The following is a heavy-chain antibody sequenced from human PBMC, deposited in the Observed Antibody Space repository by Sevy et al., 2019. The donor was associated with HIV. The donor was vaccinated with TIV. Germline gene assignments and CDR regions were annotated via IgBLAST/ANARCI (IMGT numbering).Heavy chain of an antibody. CDR3: ARESASGTPGGVYYYYYNMDV. J-gene: IGHJ6*02. CDR2: ISTISSAI. CDR1: GFTFSSFS. Sequence: GGSLRLSCAASGFTFSSFSMNWVRQAPGKGPEWISYISTISSAIYYADSMKGRFTISRDNSKNSLYLQMNSLRAEDTAVYYCARESASGTPGGVYYYYYNMDVWGQGTTVTVSS. D-gene: IGHD6-13*01. V-gene: IGHV3-48*01.